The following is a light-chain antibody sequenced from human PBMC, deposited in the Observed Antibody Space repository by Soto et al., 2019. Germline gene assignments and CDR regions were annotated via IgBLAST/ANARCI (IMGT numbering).Light chain of an antibody. CDR1: QSVNSN. CDR3: QQYNNWPT. CDR2: GAS. V-gene: IGKV3-15*01. J-gene: IGKJ1*01. Sequence: EIVMTQSPATLSVSPGERATLSCRASQSVNSNLAWYQQKPGQAPRLLIYGASTRATGAPARFSGSGSGTEFTITVSSLQYEDFAVYFCQQYNNWPTFGQGTKVEIK.